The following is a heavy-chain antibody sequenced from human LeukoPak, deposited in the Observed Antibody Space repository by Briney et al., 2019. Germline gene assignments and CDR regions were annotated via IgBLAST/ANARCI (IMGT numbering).Heavy chain of an antibody. Sequence: SETLSLTCTVSGDSITSADYYWGWIRQPPGKGLEWIGSIHYSGSTNYNPPLKSRVTISVDTSKNQFSLKLSSVTAADTAVYYCARDRYRGSGGSCYYSYWGQGTLVTVSS. CDR2: IHYSGST. CDR3: ARDRYRGSGGSCYYSY. V-gene: IGHV4-39*07. CDR1: GDSITSADYY. J-gene: IGHJ4*02. D-gene: IGHD2-15*01.